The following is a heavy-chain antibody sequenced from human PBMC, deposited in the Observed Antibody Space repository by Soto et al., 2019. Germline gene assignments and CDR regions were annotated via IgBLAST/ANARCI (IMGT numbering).Heavy chain of an antibody. CDR1: GGSISSGGYY. Sequence: PSETLSLTCTVSGGSISSGGYYWSWIRQHPGKGLEWIGYIYYSGSTYYNPSLKSRVTISVDTSKNQFSLKLSSVTAADTAVYYCARVVSNIAAAGTIYFDYWGQGTLVTVSS. D-gene: IGHD6-13*01. CDR3: ARVVSNIAAAGTIYFDY. V-gene: IGHV4-31*03. J-gene: IGHJ4*02. CDR2: IYYSGST.